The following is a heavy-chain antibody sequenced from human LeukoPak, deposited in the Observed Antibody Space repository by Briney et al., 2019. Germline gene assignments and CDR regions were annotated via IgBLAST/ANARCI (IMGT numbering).Heavy chain of an antibody. CDR2: IYYSGSP. D-gene: IGHD6-25*01. Sequence: SETLSLTCTVSGGSISSYYWSWSRQPPGKGLELIGYIYYSGSPNYNPSLKSRVTISIDTSKNQFSLKLSSVTAADTAVYYCARERQRRFDYWGQGTLVTVSS. CDR1: GGSISSYY. CDR3: ARERQRRFDY. V-gene: IGHV4-59*01. J-gene: IGHJ4*02.